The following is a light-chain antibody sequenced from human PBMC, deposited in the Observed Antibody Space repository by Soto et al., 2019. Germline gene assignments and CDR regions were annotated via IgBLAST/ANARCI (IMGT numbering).Light chain of an antibody. CDR1: QSISSY. J-gene: IGKJ1*01. CDR3: QQSYSTQT. CDR2: AAS. V-gene: IGKV1-39*01. Sequence: DIQMTQSPSSLSASVVDRVTITCRASQSISSYLNGYQQKPGKAPKLLIYAASSLQSGVPSRISGSGSGTDITLTISSLQPEDFATYYCQQSYSTQTFGQGTKVDIK.